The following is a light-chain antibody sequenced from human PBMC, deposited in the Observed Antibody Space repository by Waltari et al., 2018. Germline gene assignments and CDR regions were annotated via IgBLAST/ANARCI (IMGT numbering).Light chain of an antibody. V-gene: IGKV1-5*03. CDR1: QNIGPW. Sequence: DIQMTQSPSTVSASVGDRVTITCRTSQNIGPWLAWYQQKPGRAPNLLIYRASSLKSGVPSRFSGSGSGTEFTLTITSLQPDDIATYYCQQYESSSPYTFGPGTKLEIK. CDR3: QQYESSSPYT. J-gene: IGKJ2*01. CDR2: RAS.